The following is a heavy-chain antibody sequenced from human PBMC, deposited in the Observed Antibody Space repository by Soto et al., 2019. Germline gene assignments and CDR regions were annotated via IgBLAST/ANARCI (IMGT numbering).Heavy chain of an antibody. Sequence: GGSLRLSCAASVFTFCSYGMHWARQAPVKGLVWVAVIWYDGSNKYYADSVKGRFTISRDSSKNTLYVQMNSLRAEDTAVYYCAREMDTAMVMRFSGGRAFDSWGQGTMVTVSS. CDR2: IWYDGSNK. D-gene: IGHD5-18*01. CDR3: AREMDTAMVMRFSGGRAFDS. V-gene: IGHV3-33*01. J-gene: IGHJ3*02. CDR1: VFTFCSYG.